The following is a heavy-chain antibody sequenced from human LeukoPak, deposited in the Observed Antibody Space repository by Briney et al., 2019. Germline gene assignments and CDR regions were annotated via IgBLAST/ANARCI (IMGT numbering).Heavy chain of an antibody. V-gene: IGHV1-69*13. Sequence: GASVKVSCKASGGTFSSYAISWVRQAPGQGLEWMGGIIPIFGTANYAQKFQGRVTITADESTSTAYMELSSLRSEDTAVYYCARDRLHVLRYFDWLSSWGQGTLVTVSS. CDR2: IIPIFGTA. J-gene: IGHJ5*01. CDR3: ARDRLHVLRYFDWLSS. CDR1: GGTFSSYA. D-gene: IGHD3-9*01.